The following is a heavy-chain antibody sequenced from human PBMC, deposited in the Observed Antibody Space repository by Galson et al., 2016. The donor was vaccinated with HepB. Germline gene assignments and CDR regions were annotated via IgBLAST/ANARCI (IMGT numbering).Heavy chain of an antibody. V-gene: IGHV3-23*01. CDR3: TRDDCSSYPDNWLGP. D-gene: IGHD2-2*01. CDR2: ISGSGDGT. CDR1: GFTFTKYA. Sequence: SLRLSCAASGFTFTKYAINWVRQAPGKGLEWVSAISGSGDGTYYADSVKGRFTISRDNFRNTVYLQMNSLTPEDTALYLCTRDDCSSYPDNWLGPWGQGTLV. J-gene: IGHJ5*02.